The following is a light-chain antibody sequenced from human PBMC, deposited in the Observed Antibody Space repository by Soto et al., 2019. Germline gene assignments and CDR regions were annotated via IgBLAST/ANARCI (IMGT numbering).Light chain of an antibody. V-gene: IGLV2-14*01. Sequence: QSALTQPASVSGSPGQSITISCTGTNSDIGGYYYVSWYQHHPGKAPKLMIYQVTNRPSGVSNRFSGSKSGNTASLTISGLQTEDEAYYYCTSYSSSNTLYVFGAGTKVTVL. CDR2: QVT. CDR1: NSDIGGYYY. CDR3: TSYSSSNTLYV. J-gene: IGLJ1*01.